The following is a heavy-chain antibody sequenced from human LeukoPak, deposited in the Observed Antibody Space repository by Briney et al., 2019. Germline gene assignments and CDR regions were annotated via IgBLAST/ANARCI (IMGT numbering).Heavy chain of an antibody. Sequence: ASVKVSCKASGYTFTSYGISWVRQAPGQGREWMGWISAYNGNTNYAQKLQGRVTMTTDTSTSTAYMELRSLRSDDTAVYYCARVVRSGWYSYTGNWFDPWGQGTLVTVSS. CDR2: ISAYNGNT. CDR1: GYTFTSYG. CDR3: ARVVRSGWYSYTGNWFDP. J-gene: IGHJ5*02. V-gene: IGHV1-18*01. D-gene: IGHD6-19*01.